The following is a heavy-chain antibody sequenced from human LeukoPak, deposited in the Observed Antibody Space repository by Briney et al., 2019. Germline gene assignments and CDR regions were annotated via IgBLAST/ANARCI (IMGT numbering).Heavy chain of an antibody. CDR3: ARARPSMWIDY. CDR2: SYDGSDK. Sequence: GRSLRLSCAASGFTFSNYAISYDGSDKFYADSVKGRFTISRDSSKNTLYLQMNSLRPEDTAVYYCARARPSMWIDYWGQGTLVTVSS. CDR1: GFTFSNYA. J-gene: IGHJ4*02. D-gene: IGHD5-12*01. V-gene: IGHV3-30*01.